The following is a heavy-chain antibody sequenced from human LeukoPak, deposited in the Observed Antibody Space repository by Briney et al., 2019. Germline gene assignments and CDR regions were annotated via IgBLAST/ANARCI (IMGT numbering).Heavy chain of an antibody. CDR1: GFTFSSYS. Sequence: GGSLRLSCAASGFTFSSYSMNWVRQAPGKGLEWVSSISSSSSYIYYADSVKGRFTISRDNAKNSLYLQMNSLRAEDTAVYYYAKAHSGYNWNDGGGAFDIWGQGTMVTVSS. J-gene: IGHJ3*02. CDR2: ISSSSSYI. CDR3: AKAHSGYNWNDGGGAFDI. D-gene: IGHD1-20*01. V-gene: IGHV3-21*01.